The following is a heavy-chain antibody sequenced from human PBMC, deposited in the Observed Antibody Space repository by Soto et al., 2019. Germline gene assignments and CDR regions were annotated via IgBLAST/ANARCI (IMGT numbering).Heavy chain of an antibody. J-gene: IGHJ4*02. CDR1: GASLNSDY. D-gene: IGHD2-8*02. CDR3: ARGMTPPGAPAWYYFDS. V-gene: IGHV4-4*07. Sequence: SATRSITWTVSGASLNSDYWSWIRQSAGEGLEWIGRFSLSGTTNYNPSLRSRVTMSADVSKNQFSLRLTSVTAADTALYYCARGMTPPGAPAWYYFDSWGQGTLVTVSS. CDR2: FSLSGTT.